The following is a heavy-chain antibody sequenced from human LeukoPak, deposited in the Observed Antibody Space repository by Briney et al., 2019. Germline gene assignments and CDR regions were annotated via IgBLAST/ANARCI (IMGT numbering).Heavy chain of an antibody. CDR1: GYTLTELS. CDR3: ARDQPGDTLSEY. D-gene: IGHD2-21*02. Sequence: ASVKVSCTVSGYTLTELSMHWVRQAPGKGLEWMGGFDPEDGETIYAQKFQGRVTMTTDTSTSTAYMELRSLSPDDTAVYYCARDQPGDTLSEYWGQGTLVTVSS. J-gene: IGHJ4*02. CDR2: FDPEDGET. V-gene: IGHV1-24*01.